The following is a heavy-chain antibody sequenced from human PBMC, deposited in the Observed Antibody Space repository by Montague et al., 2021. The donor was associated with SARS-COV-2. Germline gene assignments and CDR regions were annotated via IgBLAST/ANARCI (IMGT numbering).Heavy chain of an antibody. V-gene: IGHV2-5*02. J-gene: IGHJ4*02. CDR2: IYLDDDI. CDR1: GFSLSTYGVG. CDR3: AHRGALGSYYFDY. Sequence: PALVKPTQTLTLTCTFSGFSLSTYGVGVGWIRQPPGKALEWLVLIYLDDDIHYSPSLKSRLTITKDTSKNQVVLTMTTMDPVDTATYYCAHRGALGSYYFDYWGPGTLVTVSS.